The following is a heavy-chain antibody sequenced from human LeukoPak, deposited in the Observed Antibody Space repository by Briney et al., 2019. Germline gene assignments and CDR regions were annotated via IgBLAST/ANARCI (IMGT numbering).Heavy chain of an antibody. CDR1: GLTFNKAW. D-gene: IGHD2-15*01. J-gene: IGHJ2*01. V-gene: IGHV3-15*01. Sequence: GGSLRLSCAASGLTFNKAWMGWVRQAPGKGLENVGRIKSKTDGGTTDYAAPVKGRFTISRDDSKNTLYLQMNSLRAEDTAVYYCAKGSAFFWYFDLWGRGTLVTVSS. CDR2: IKSKTDGGTT. CDR3: AKGSAFFWYFDL.